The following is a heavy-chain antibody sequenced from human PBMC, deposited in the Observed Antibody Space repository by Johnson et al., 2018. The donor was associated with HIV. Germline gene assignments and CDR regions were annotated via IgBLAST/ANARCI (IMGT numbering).Heavy chain of an antibody. CDR1: GFIFSDYY. V-gene: IGHV3-11*04. D-gene: IGHD3-9*01. CDR2: ISRSGRTI. Sequence: QVQLVESGGDLVKPGGSLRLSCAASGFIFSDYYMTWIRQAPGKGLESISYISRSGRTIYYADSVKGRFTMSRDNAKKSLYLQMNSLRAEDTAVYYCAREEGTDILTRGDAFDIWGQGTMVTVSS. J-gene: IGHJ3*02. CDR3: AREEGTDILTRGDAFDI.